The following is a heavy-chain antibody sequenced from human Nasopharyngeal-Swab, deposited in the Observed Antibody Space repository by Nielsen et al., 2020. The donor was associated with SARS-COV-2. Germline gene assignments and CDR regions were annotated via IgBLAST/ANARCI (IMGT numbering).Heavy chain of an antibody. V-gene: IGHV3-30*18. CDR2: ISYDGSNK. CDR1: GFTFRNYG. D-gene: IGHD3-10*01. CDR3: AKERFYSGSGKYPRDFDY. Sequence: GGYLRLSWVASGFTFRNYGMHWVSQDTGKGLEWVAIISYDGSNKYHADSVKGRFTISKDNSKNTLYLQMSSLRADDTAVYYCAKERFYSGSGKYPRDFDYWGQGTLVTVSS. J-gene: IGHJ4*02.